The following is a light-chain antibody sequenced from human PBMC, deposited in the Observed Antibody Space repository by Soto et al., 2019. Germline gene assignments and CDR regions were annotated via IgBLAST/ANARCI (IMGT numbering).Light chain of an antibody. Sequence: AIRMTQSPSSLSASTGDRVTITCRASQGISSYLAWYQQKPGTAPKLLIYAASTLQSGVPSRFSGSGSGTDFTLTISRLEPEDFAVYYCQQCGSSPPITFGGGTKVDI. CDR2: AAS. V-gene: IGKV1-8*01. J-gene: IGKJ4*01. CDR1: QGISSY. CDR3: QQCGSSPPIT.